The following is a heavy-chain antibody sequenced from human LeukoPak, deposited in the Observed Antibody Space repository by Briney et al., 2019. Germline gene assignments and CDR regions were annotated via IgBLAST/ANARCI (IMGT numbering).Heavy chain of an antibody. V-gene: IGHV3-53*01. CDR1: GFTVSSNY. Sequence: PGGSLRLSCAASGFTVSSNYMSWVRQAPGKGLEWVSVIYSGGSTYYADSVKGRFTISRDNSKNTLYLQMNSLRAEDTAVYYCAKDSPIAARPTFFDYWGQGTLVTVSS. CDR2: IYSGGST. CDR3: AKDSPIAARPTFFDY. J-gene: IGHJ4*02. D-gene: IGHD6-6*01.